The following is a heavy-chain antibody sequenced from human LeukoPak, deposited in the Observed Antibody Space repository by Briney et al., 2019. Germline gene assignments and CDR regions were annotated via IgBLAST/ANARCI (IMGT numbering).Heavy chain of an antibody. CDR3: SRDRGYNFAD. D-gene: IGHD3-10*01. J-gene: IGHJ4*02. CDR1: GFTFSDYY. V-gene: IGHV3-7*01. CDR2: IRQDGYAK. Sequence: GGSLRLSCSASGFTFSDYYMTWVRQAPGKGLEWVAIIRQDGYAKYNVDSVKGRFTISRDNAKNSLYLQMNSLRAEDTAVYYCSRDRGYNFADWGQGTLVTVSS.